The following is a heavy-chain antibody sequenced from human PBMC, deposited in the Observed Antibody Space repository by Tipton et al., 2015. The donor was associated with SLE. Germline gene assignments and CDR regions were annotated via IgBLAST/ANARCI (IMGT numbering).Heavy chain of an antibody. CDR2: IYHNGDT. D-gene: IGHD6-13*01. V-gene: IGHV4-38-2*02. CDR1: GSSISSGYY. CDR3: ARGYSSSWYREFFDI. J-gene: IGHJ2*01. Sequence: TLSLTRPVSGSSISSGYYWGWIRQPPGKGLEWIGTIYHNGDTYYKSSLKSRVTMSVDTSKNQFSLRLRSATAADTAFYYCARGYSSSWYREFFDIWGRGTLGTVSS.